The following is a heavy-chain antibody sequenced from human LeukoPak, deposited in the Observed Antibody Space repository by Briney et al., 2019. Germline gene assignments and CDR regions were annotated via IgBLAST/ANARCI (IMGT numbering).Heavy chain of an antibody. CDR3: AKVTFDY. Sequence: GGALRLSFAASGFPFSSYAMSWVRPAPGEGLEWVSAISGSGGSTYYADSVKGRFTISRDNSKNTLYLQMNSLRAEDTAVYYCAKVTFDYWGQGTLVTVSS. CDR2: ISGSGGST. V-gene: IGHV3-23*01. J-gene: IGHJ4*02. CDR1: GFPFSSYA.